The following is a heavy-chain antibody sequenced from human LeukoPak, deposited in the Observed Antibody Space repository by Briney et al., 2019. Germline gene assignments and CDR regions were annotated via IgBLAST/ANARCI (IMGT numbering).Heavy chain of an antibody. CDR3: VRGEWELDF. D-gene: IGHD1-26*01. J-gene: IGHJ4*02. Sequence: GWSLRLSCAASGFAFQYYCMARVRQAPGKGRKGVAHTKEDGTEEYYLDSVRGRFTISKNDAKSSRFLHMNSLTDEDTALYYCVRGEWELDFWGQATLVTVS. CDR2: TKEDGTEE. CDR1: GFAFQYYC. V-gene: IGHV3-7*01.